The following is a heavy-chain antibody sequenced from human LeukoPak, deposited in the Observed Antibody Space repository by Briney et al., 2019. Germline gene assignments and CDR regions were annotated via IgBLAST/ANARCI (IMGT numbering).Heavy chain of an antibody. CDR1: GFTISSHW. V-gene: IGHV3-7*01. CDR2: VKQDGSEK. CDR3: ARERLELRYFDC. J-gene: IGHJ4*02. Sequence: GGSLRLSCAASGFTISSHWMTWVRQPPGKGLEWVANVKQDGSEKFYVDSVEGRITISRDNAKNSLYLQMNSLRAEDTAVYYCARERLELRYFDCWGQGALVTVSS. D-gene: IGHD1-26*01.